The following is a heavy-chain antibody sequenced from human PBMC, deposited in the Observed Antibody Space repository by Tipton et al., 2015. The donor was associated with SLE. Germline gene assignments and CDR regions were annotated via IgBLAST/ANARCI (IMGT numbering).Heavy chain of an antibody. D-gene: IGHD3-10*01. Sequence: TLSLTCTVSGYSIRTGYYWGWIRQPPGKGLEWIGTIYHSGTTYYNPSLQSRVTISVDTSKNQFSLKLSSVTAADTAVYYCARELPDYGSGSRDPHFDYWGQGTLVTVSS. CDR1: GYSIRTGYY. V-gene: IGHV4-38-2*02. J-gene: IGHJ4*02. CDR3: ARELPDYGSGSRDPHFDY. CDR2: IYHSGTT.